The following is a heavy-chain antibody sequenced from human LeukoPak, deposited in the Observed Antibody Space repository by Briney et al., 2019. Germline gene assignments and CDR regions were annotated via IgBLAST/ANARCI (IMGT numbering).Heavy chain of an antibody. Sequence: GGSLRLSCAASGFTFSSYWMSWVRQAPGKGLEWVANIKQDGSEKYYVDSVKGRFTISRDNAKNSLYLQMNSLRAEDTAVYYCARDLVSGNRGYYYDSSGYPQGDYWGQGTLVTVSS. J-gene: IGHJ4*02. D-gene: IGHD3-22*01. CDR1: GFTFSSYW. V-gene: IGHV3-7*01. CDR2: IKQDGSEK. CDR3: ARDLVSGNRGYYYDSSGYPQGDY.